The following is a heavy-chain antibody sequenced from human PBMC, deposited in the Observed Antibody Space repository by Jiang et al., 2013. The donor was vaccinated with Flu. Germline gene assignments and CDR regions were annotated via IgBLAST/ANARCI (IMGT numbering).Heavy chain of an antibody. CDR1: GFTFSSYT. CDR3: AREGSTVTLDAFDI. CDR2: ISYDGSSK. J-gene: IGHJ3*02. V-gene: IGHV3-30-3*01. D-gene: IGHD4-17*01. Sequence: VQLVESGGGVVQPGRSLRLSCAASGFTFSSYTMHWVRQAPGKGLEWVAVISYDGSSKYYADSVKGRFTISRDTSKNTLYLQMNSLRAEDTAVYYCAREGSTVTLDAFDIWGQGTMVTVSS.